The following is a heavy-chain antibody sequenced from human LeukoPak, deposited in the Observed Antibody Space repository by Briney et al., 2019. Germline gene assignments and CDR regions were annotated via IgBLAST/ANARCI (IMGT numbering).Heavy chain of an antibody. CDR3: AYYDSSGYGFDY. Sequence: GASVKVSCKASGGTFSSYAISWVRQAPGQGLEWMGGIIPIFGIANYAQKFQGRVTITADKSTSTAYMELSSLRSEDTAVYYCAYYDSSGYGFDYWGQGTLVTVSS. V-gene: IGHV1-69*17. CDR1: GGTFSSYA. D-gene: IGHD3-22*01. CDR2: IIPIFGIA. J-gene: IGHJ4*02.